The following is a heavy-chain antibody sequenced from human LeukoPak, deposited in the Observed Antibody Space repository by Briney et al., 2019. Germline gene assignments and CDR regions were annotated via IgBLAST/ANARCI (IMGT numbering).Heavy chain of an antibody. V-gene: IGHV3-48*01. J-gene: IGHJ4*02. CDR2: ITGSGTII. CDR3: ARVLHKRNYDSSVYYGY. Sequence: GGSLRLSCAASGFTFSSNSMNWVRQAPGKGLEWVSFITGSGTIIYYADSVKGRFTISRDNAKNSVYLQMNSLRAEDTAVYYCARVLHKRNYDSSVYYGYWGQGTLVTVSS. D-gene: IGHD3-22*01. CDR1: GFTFSSNS.